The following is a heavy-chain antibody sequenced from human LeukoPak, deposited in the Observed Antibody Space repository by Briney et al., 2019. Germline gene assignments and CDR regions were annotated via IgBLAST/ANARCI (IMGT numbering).Heavy chain of an antibody. Sequence: SETLSLTCTVSGGSISSYYWSWNRQPPGKGLEWIGEINHSGSTNYNPSLKSRVTISVDTSKNQFSLKLSSVTAADTAVYYYARMAGWFDPWGQGTLVTVSS. V-gene: IGHV4-34*01. J-gene: IGHJ5*02. D-gene: IGHD3-10*01. CDR2: INHSGST. CDR1: GGSISSYY. CDR3: ARMAGWFDP.